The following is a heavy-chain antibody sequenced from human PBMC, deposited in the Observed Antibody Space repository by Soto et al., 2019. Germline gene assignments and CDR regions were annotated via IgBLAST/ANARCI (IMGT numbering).Heavy chain of an antibody. D-gene: IGHD2-15*01. CDR2: IYWDDDK. V-gene: IGHV2-5*02. Sequence: QITLKESGPTLVKPTQTLTLTCTFSGFSLSTSGVGVGWIRQSPGKALEWLALIYWDDDKRYSPSLKRRLTTTQDSSKNQVVLTMTNMDPVDKATYYCARIYCSGGSCYGNYFDYWGQGTLVTVSS. J-gene: IGHJ4*02. CDR3: ARIYCSGGSCYGNYFDY. CDR1: GFSLSTSGVG.